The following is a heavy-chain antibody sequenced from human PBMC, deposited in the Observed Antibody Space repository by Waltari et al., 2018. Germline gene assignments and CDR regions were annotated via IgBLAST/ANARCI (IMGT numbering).Heavy chain of an antibody. D-gene: IGHD2-15*01. J-gene: IGHJ4*02. CDR3: AKAPDIVVVVAASFDY. V-gene: IGHV3-23*04. Sequence: EVQLVESGGGLVQPGGSLRLSCAASGFTFSSYAMSWVRQAPGKGLEWVSAISGSGGSKYYADSVKGRFTISRDNSKNTLYLQMNSLRAEDTAVYYCAKAPDIVVVVAASFDYWGQGTLVTVSS. CDR2: ISGSGGSK. CDR1: GFTFSSYA.